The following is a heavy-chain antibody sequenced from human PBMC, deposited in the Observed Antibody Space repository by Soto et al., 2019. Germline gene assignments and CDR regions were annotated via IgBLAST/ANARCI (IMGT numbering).Heavy chain of an antibody. CDR3: ARHSSGWDLAEYFQH. CDR1: GFTFSSYS. CDR2: ISSSSSYI. V-gene: IGHV3-21*01. J-gene: IGHJ1*01. D-gene: IGHD6-19*01. Sequence: GGSLGLSCAASGFTFSSYSMNWVRQAPGKGLEWVSSISSSSSYIYYAGSVKGRFTISRDNAKNTLYLQMNSLRAEDTAVYYCARHSSGWDLAEYFQHWGQGTLVTVSS.